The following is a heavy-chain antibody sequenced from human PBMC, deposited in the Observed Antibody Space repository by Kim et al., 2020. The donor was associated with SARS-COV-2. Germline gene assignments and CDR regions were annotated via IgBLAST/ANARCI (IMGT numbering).Heavy chain of an antibody. J-gene: IGHJ4*02. Sequence: SETLSLTCTVSGGSISSYYWSWIRQPPGKGLEWIGYIYYSGSTNYNPSLKSRVTISVDTSKNQFSLKLSSVTAADTAVYYCARLNRRYYPYYFDYWGQGTLVTVSS. V-gene: IGHV4-59*08. CDR2: IYYSGST. D-gene: IGHD3-10*01. CDR3: ARLNRRYYPYYFDY. CDR1: GGSISSYY.